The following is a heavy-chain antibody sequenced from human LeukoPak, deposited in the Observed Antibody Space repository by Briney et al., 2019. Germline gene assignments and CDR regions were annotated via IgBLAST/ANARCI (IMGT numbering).Heavy chain of an antibody. CDR3: AKGIYSSGWSYFDY. CDR2: LSGSGITT. V-gene: IGHV3-23*01. Sequence: PGGSLRLSCAASGFTFSNSAMSWVRQAPGKGVEWVSTLSGSGITTYYADSVKGRFTISRDNSKNTLYLQMTSLRAEDTAVYYCAKGIYSSGWSYFDYWGRGTLVTVSS. D-gene: IGHD6-19*01. CDR1: GFTFSNSA. J-gene: IGHJ4*01.